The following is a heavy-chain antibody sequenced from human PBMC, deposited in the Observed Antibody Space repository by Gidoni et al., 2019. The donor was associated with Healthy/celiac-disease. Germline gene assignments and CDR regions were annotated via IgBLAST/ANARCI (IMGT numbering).Heavy chain of an antibody. Sequence: QVQLVQSGAEVKKPGASVKVSCKASGYTFTSYAMHWVRQAPGQRLEWMGWINAGNGNTKYSQKFQGRVTITRDTSASTAYMELSSLRSEDTAVYYCARDGQQLVGGAFDIWGQGTMVTVSS. D-gene: IGHD6-13*01. CDR1: GYTFTSYA. V-gene: IGHV1-3*01. CDR3: ARDGQQLVGGAFDI. J-gene: IGHJ3*02. CDR2: INAGNGNT.